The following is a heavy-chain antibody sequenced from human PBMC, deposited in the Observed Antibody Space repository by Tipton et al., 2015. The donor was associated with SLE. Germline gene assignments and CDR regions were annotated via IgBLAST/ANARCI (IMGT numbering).Heavy chain of an antibody. V-gene: IGHV4-38-2*02. CDR1: GHSISSGYY. CDR3: ARHDEPRRAFDI. Sequence: GLVKPSETLSLICNVSGHSISSGYYWGWIRQTPGKGLEWIGGIYYSGITYYNPSLKSRVTISLDTSKNQFSLKLSSVTAADTAVYYCARHDEPRRAFDIWGQGTMVTVSS. CDR2: IYYSGIT. J-gene: IGHJ3*02.